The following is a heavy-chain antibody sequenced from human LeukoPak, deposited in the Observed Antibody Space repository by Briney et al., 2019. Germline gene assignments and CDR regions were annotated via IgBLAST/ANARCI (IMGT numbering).Heavy chain of an antibody. CDR3: AGSPPYYYDSSGYYYVPFFDY. Sequence: SETLSLTCTVSGGSISSYYWSWIRQPPGKGLEWIGYIYYSGSTNYNPSLKSRVTISVDTSKNQFSLKLSSVTAADTAGYYCAGSPPYYYDSSGYYYVPFFDYWGQGTLVTVSS. CDR1: GGSISSYY. D-gene: IGHD3-22*01. V-gene: IGHV4-59*01. J-gene: IGHJ4*02. CDR2: IYYSGST.